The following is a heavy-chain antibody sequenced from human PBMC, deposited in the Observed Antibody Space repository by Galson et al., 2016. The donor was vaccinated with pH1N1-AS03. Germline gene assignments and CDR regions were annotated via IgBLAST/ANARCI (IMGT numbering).Heavy chain of an antibody. CDR2: IHPIFGTP. J-gene: IGHJ4*02. CDR1: GGTFGNYA. Sequence: SVKVSCKASGGTFGNYAISWMRQAPGQGLEWMGGIHPIFGTPSYAQKFQGRLTVTADDSTSAAYMELSSLTSEDTAIDYCARDRHYDSSGRYFYESEHWGQGTLVIVSS. V-gene: IGHV1-69*13. D-gene: IGHD3-22*01. CDR3: ARDRHYDSSGRYFYESEH.